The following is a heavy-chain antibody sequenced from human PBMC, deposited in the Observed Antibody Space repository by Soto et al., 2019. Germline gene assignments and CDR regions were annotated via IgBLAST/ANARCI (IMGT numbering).Heavy chain of an antibody. CDR2: ISSSSSNV. CDR3: ATRYCTSTNCYSFDY. J-gene: IGHJ4*02. D-gene: IGHD2-2*01. CDR1: GFTFSSYS. Sequence: GGSLRLSCAASGFTFSSYSMNWVRQAPGKGLEWVSSISSSSSNVFYANSVKGRLTISRDNAKNSLYLQMNSVRAEDTAVYYCATRYCTSTNCYSFDYWGQGVLVTVSS. V-gene: IGHV3-21*01.